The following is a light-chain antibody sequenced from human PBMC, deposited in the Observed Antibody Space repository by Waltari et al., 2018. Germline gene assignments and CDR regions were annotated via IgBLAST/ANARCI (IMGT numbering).Light chain of an antibody. J-gene: IGKJ1*01. CDR3: QQFFGTPWT. CDR1: QNILYNSNNKNY. CDR2: LAS. Sequence: DIVLTQSPDSLPVSLGERATINCKSSQNILYNSNNKNYLAWYQQNPGQPPKLLIYLASTRQFGVPGRFSGSGSGTDCTLTISRLQAEDVAVYYCQQFFGTPWTFGQGTKVEIK. V-gene: IGKV4-1*01.